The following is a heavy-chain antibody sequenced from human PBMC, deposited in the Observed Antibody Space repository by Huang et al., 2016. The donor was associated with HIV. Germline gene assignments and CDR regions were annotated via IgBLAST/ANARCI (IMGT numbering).Heavy chain of an antibody. CDR1: GGSISTHY. CDR2: IDYRGST. D-gene: IGHD3-3*01. CDR3: ARDHHDFWRGYRRMYFFDH. Sequence: QVQLQESGPGLVKPSETLSLTCTVSGGSISTHYWSWIRQPPGKGLEWTGSIDYRGSTNYSPSLTSRVTILLDTSKNQFSLRVNSVTAADTAMYYCARDHHDFWRGYRRMYFFDHWGQGTLVTVSS. V-gene: IGHV4-59*11. J-gene: IGHJ4*02.